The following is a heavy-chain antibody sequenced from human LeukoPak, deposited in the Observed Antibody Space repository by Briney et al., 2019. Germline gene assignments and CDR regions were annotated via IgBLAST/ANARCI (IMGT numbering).Heavy chain of an antibody. CDR2: IWYDGSKT. CDR1: GFTFTNYG. D-gene: IGHD2-2*01. Sequence: GGSLRLSCTTSGFTFTNYGINWVRQAPGKGLEWVAAIWYDGSKTSYTGSVKGRFTVSRDISKNTVYLQMNGLKAEDTAVYYCARDDCSTTPCYAYWGQGTLVTVSS. CDR3: ARDDCSTTPCYAY. J-gene: IGHJ4*02. V-gene: IGHV3-33*01.